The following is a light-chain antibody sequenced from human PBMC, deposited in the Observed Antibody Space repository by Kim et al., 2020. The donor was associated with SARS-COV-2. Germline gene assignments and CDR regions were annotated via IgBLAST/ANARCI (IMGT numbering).Light chain of an antibody. CDR2: GAS. V-gene: IGKV3-20*01. CDR3: QQYGSSPPIT. J-gene: IGKJ5*01. CDR1: LSVTSPY. Sequence: PRARDPLSCSSRLSVTSPYFAWYQLNPGHAHPLLTAGASISVTGLPDSFSGSGSGTVFTLTIIRLEPEDFAVYYCQQYGSSPPITFGQGTRLEIK.